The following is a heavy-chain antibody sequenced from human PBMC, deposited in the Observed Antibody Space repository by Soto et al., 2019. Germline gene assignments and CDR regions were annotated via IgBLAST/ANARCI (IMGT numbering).Heavy chain of an antibody. D-gene: IGHD3-10*01. CDR3: AKDLKTRGPEYYFDY. J-gene: IGHJ4*02. CDR2: ISYDGSNK. V-gene: IGHV3-30*18. CDR1: GFTFSSYG. Sequence: GGSLRLSCAASGFTFSSYGMHWVRQAPGKGLEWVAVISYDGSNKYYADSVKGRFTISRDNSKNTLYLQMNSLRAEDTAVYYCAKDLKTRGPEYYFDYWGQGTLVTVSS.